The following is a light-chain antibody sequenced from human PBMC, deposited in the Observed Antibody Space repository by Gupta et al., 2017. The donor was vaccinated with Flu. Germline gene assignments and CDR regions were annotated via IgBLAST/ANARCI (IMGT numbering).Light chain of an antibody. Sequence: SYELPQPSSVSVSPGQTARPHCSGDVLAKKYARWFQQKPGQAAVLVIYKDSQRPSGVPQRFSGSSSGTTVTLTISGAEVEDEADYYCYSAADNNLVFGGGTKLTVL. CDR1: VLAKKY. J-gene: IGLJ2*01. CDR2: KDS. V-gene: IGLV3-27*01. CDR3: YSAADNNLV.